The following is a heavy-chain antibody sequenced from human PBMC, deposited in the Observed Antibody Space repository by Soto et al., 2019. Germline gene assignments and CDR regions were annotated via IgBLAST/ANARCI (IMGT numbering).Heavy chain of an antibody. CDR3: AREREGRTTYDILTGYQYYFDY. CDR2: IIPILGIA. V-gene: IGHV1-69*04. J-gene: IGHJ4*02. Sequence: SVKVSCKASGGTFSSYTISWVRQAPGQGLEWMGRIIPILGIANYAQKFQGRVTITADKSTSTAYMELSSLRSEDTAVYYCAREREGRTTYDILTGYQYYFDYWGQGTLVTVSS. D-gene: IGHD3-9*01. CDR1: GGTFSSYT.